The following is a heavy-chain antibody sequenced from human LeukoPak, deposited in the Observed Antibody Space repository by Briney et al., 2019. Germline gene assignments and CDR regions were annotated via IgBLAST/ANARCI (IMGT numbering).Heavy chain of an antibody. Sequence: GSLRLSCAASGFTFSDHYVSWIRQAPGKGLEWIGRMYTSGSTNYSPSLKSRVTMSIDTSKNQFSLILTSVTAADTAVYYCASERLLEGVAVWGKGTTVTVSS. V-gene: IGHV4-59*10. J-gene: IGHJ6*04. CDR1: GFTFSDHY. CDR2: MYTSGST. D-gene: IGHD3-3*01. CDR3: ASERLLEGVAV.